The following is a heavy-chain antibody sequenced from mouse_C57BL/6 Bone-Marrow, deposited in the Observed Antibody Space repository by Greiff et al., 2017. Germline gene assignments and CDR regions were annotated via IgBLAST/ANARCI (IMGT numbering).Heavy chain of an antibody. J-gene: IGHJ4*01. V-gene: IGHV1-76*01. CDR2: IYPGSGNT. D-gene: IGHD1-1*01. Sequence: VKLMESGAELVRPGASVKLSCKASGFTFTDYYINWVKQRPGQGLEWIARIYPGSGNTYYNEKFTGKATLTAKKSSITAYIQLSSLTSEDSAVYFCARCYCGCSKYYYAMDYWGQGTSVTVSA. CDR1: GFTFTDYY. CDR3: ARCYCGCSKYYYAMDY.